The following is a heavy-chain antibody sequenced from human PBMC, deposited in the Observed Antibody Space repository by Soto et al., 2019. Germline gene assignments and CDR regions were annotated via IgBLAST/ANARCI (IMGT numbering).Heavy chain of an antibody. CDR2: ISYDGDNK. CDR3: AIGTTTSAFSAIDV. Sequence: QVQLVESGGGVVQPGRSLRLSCAASGFTFSYHALNWVRQAPGKGLEWVAVISYDGDNKYIAESVKGRFTISRDNSKNTVSLQMNSLRSEDTAMYFCAIGTTTSAFSAIDVWGQGTTVTVSS. J-gene: IGHJ6*02. V-gene: IGHV3-30-3*01. D-gene: IGHD1-1*01. CDR1: GFTFSYHA.